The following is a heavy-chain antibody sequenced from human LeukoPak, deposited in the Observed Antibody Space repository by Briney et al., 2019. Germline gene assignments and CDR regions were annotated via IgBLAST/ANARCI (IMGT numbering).Heavy chain of an antibody. Sequence: GGSLRLSCAASGFTFSNYWMSWVRQAPGKGLEWVANIKQDGNEKYYVDSMKGRFTISRDNAKNSLHLQMNSLRAEDTAVYYCARGDRPFDYWGQGTLVTVSS. V-gene: IGHV3-7*01. CDR3: ARGDRPFDY. CDR1: GFTFSNYW. CDR2: IKQDGNEK. D-gene: IGHD1-14*01. J-gene: IGHJ4*02.